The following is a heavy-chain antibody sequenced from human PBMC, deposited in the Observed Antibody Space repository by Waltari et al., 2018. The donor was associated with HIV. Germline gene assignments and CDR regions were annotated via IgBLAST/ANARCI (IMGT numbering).Heavy chain of an antibody. CDR2: YTSSDDST. V-gene: IGHV3-21*01. CDR1: KFAFSIYT. CDR3: GWVPAATHGMDV. J-gene: IGHJ6*02. Sequence: EVHLVESGGGLVKPGESLRLSCQASKFAFSIYTVNWFRQTPGNGLEWVWSYTSSDDSTHYVESVKGRFSVSRDNAKNTLFLQMNSLRGEDTAVYYCGWVPAATHGMDVWGRGTTVIVSS. D-gene: IGHD6-13*01.